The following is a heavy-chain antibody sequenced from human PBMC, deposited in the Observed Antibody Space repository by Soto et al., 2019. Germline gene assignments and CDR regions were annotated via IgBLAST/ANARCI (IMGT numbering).Heavy chain of an antibody. CDR2: LSGSGGST. Sequence: GGSLRLSCAASGFTFSSSAMSWVRQAPGKGLEWVSALSGSGGSTYYSDSVKGRFTISRDNSKTTLYLQMNSLIAEDTAVYYCARSKGYYCWGQGTLVTVSS. D-gene: IGHD3-16*01. CDR1: GFTFSSSA. CDR3: ARSKGYYC. V-gene: IGHV3-23*01. J-gene: IGHJ4*02.